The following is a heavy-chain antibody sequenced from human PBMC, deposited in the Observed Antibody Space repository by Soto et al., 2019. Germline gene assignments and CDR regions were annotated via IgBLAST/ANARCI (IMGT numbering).Heavy chain of an antibody. D-gene: IGHD4-17*01. J-gene: IGHJ6*02. CDR2: IIPIFGTA. CDR3: ARDKISPRIATTVGYYYGMDV. V-gene: IGHV1-69*12. CDR1: GGTFSSYA. Sequence: QVQLVQSGAEVKKPGSSVKVSCKASGGTFSSYAISWVRQAPGQGLEWMGGIIPIFGTANYARKFQGRVTITADETTSADYRELSSLRSEAAAVYYCARDKISPRIATTVGYYYGMDVWGQGTTVTVSS.